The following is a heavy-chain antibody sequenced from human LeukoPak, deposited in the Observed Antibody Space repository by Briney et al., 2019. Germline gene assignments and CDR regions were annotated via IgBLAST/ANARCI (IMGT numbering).Heavy chain of an antibody. CDR3: ARDRGRYSSSSWFDP. V-gene: IGHV1-18*01. CDR2: ISAYNGNT. Sequence: GASVNVSCKAAGYTFTSYGISWVRQAPGQGLEWMGWISAYNGNTNYAQKLQGRVTMTTDTSTSTAYMELRSLRSDDTAVYYCARDRGRYSSSSWFDPWGQGTLVTVSS. CDR1: GYTFTSYG. D-gene: IGHD6-6*01. J-gene: IGHJ5*02.